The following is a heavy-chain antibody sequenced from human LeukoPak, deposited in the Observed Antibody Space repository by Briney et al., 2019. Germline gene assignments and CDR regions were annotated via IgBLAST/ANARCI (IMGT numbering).Heavy chain of an antibody. Sequence: GGSLRLSCAASGFTFSSYAMSWVRQAPGKGLEWVAVISGSGGSTYYADSVKGRFTISRDNSKNTLYLQMNSLRAEDTAVYYCAKEQGSGWYRVDFDYWGQGTLVTVSS. D-gene: IGHD6-19*01. V-gene: IGHV3-23*01. CDR1: GFTFSSYA. J-gene: IGHJ4*02. CDR2: ISGSGGST. CDR3: AKEQGSGWYRVDFDY.